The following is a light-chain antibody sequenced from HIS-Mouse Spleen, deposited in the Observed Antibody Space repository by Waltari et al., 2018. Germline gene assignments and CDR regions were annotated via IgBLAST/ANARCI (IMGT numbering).Light chain of an antibody. V-gene: IGLV2-23*01. CDR1: SSDVGTYNL. CDR2: EGS. CDR3: CSYAGSSTVV. J-gene: IGLJ2*01. Sequence: QSALPPPPSVSGSPGPSITISCTVTSSDVGTYNLVSWYQQHHGKAPKLMIYEGSKRPSGVSNRFSGSKSGNTASLTISGLQAEDEADYYCCSYAGSSTVVFGGGTKLTVL.